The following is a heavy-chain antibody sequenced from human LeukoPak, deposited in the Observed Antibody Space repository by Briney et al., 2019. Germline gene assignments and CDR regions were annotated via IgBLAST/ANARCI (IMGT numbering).Heavy chain of an antibody. CDR3: ARDGSDSTGYYYAL. D-gene: IGHD3-22*01. Sequence: GRSLRLSCAASGFTFSSYAMHWVRQAPGKGLEWVANIKQDGSEKYYVDSVKGRFTISRDNAKNSVYLHMNSLRAEDTAVYYCARDGSDSTGYYYALWGQGTLVTVSS. CDR2: IKQDGSEK. V-gene: IGHV3-7*01. CDR1: GFTFSSYA. J-gene: IGHJ4*02.